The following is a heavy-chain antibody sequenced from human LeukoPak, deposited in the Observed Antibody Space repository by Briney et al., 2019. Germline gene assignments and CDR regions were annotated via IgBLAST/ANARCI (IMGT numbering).Heavy chain of an antibody. CDR1: GGSFSGYY. CDR2: INHSGRT. CDR3: ARARPLLGYCSSTSCYEDYMDV. V-gene: IGHV4-34*01. J-gene: IGHJ6*03. D-gene: IGHD2-2*01. Sequence: SGTLSLTCAVYGGSFSGYYWSWIRQPPGKGLEWIGEINHSGRTNYNPSLKSRVTISVDTSKTQFSLKLSSVTAADTAVYYCARARPLLGYCSSTSCYEDYMDVWGKGTTVTVSS.